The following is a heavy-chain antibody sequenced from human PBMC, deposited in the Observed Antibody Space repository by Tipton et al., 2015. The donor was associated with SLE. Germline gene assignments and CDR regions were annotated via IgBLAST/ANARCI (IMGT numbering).Heavy chain of an antibody. CDR2: IYYSGST. J-gene: IGHJ4*02. Sequence: TLSLTCAVSGASISSHYWSWIRQPPGKGLEWIGYIYYSGSTNYNPSLKSRVTISVDTSKNQFSLKLSSVTAADTAVYYCARETAMAFDYWGQGTLVTVSS. D-gene: IGHD5-18*01. CDR1: GASISSHY. CDR3: ARETAMAFDY. V-gene: IGHV4-59*11.